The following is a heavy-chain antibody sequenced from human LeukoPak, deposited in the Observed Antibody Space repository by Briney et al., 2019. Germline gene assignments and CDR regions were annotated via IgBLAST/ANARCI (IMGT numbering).Heavy chain of an antibody. CDR1: GGSISSGGYY. D-gene: IGHD1-26*01. J-gene: IGHJ6*03. CDR3: ARLRGSSAHYYYYYMDV. Sequence: PSETLSLTCTVSGGSISSGGYYWSWIRQPPGKGLEWIGEINHSGSTNYNPSLKSRVTISVDTSKNQFSLKLSSVTAADTAVYYCARLRGSSAHYYYYYMDVWGKGTTVTVSS. V-gene: IGHV4-39*07. CDR2: INHSGST.